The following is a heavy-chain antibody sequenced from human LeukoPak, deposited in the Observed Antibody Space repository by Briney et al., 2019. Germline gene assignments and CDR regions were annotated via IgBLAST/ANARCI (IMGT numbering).Heavy chain of an antibody. CDR3: TTESTGYLNAFDI. D-gene: IGHD3-22*01. CDR1: GFTFSNAW. J-gene: IGHJ3*02. V-gene: IGHV3-15*01. CDR2: IKSKTDGGTT. Sequence: GGSLRLSCAASGFTFSNAWMSWVRRAPGKGLEWVGRIKSKTDGGTTDYAAPVKGRFTISRDDSKNTLYLQMNSPKTEDTAVYYCTTESTGYLNAFDIWGQGTMVTVSS.